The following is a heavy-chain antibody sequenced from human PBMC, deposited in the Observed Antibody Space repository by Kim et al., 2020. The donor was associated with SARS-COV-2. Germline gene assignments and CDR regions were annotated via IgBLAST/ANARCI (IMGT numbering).Heavy chain of an antibody. D-gene: IGHD3-9*01. Sequence: GESLKISCKGSGYSFTSYWIGWVRQMPGKGLEWVGIIYPGDSDTRYSPSFQGQVTISADKSISTADLQWSSLKASDTAMYYCARVGDYDILTGYQPNAFDIWGQGTMVTVSS. J-gene: IGHJ3*02. CDR1: GYSFTSYW. V-gene: IGHV5-51*01. CDR2: IYPGDSDT. CDR3: ARVGDYDILTGYQPNAFDI.